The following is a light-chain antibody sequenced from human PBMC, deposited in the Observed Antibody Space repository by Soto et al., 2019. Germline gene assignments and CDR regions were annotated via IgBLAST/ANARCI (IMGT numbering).Light chain of an antibody. CDR1: SSDVGGYNF. V-gene: IGLV2-14*01. Sequence: QSALTQPAAVSGSPGQSITISCTGTSSDVGGYNFISWYQQHPGKAPRLIIYEVSSRPSGVSYQFSDSKSGNTAYLTISGLQAEDEADHYCSSYTLRNTLVLFGGGTKLTVL. CDR2: EVS. J-gene: IGLJ3*02. CDR3: SSYTLRNTLVL.